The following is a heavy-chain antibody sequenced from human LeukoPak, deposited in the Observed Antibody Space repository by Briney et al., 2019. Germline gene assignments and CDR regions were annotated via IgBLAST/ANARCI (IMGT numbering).Heavy chain of an antibody. CDR3: VKDNPLDY. J-gene: IGHJ4*02. V-gene: IGHV3-21*01. Sequence: GGSLRLSCAASGFSFSTYNMNWVRQAPGKGLEWVSSISDNKHYIYYADSVKGRFTISRDNSKNTLYLHINSLRAEDTALYYCVKDNPLDYWGQGTLVIVSS. D-gene: IGHD1-14*01. CDR2: ISDNKHYI. CDR1: GFSFSTYN.